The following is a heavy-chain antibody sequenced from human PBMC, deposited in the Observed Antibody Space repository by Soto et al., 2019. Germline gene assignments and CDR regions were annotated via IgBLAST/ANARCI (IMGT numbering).Heavy chain of an antibody. CDR1: GGTFSSYA. V-gene: IGHV1-69*13. CDR2: IIPIFGTA. J-gene: IGHJ4*02. CDR3: ASTRVGWLQSQPYYFDY. Sequence: GASVKVSCKASGGTFSSYAISWVRQAPGQGLEWMGGIIPIFGTANYAQKFQGRVTITADESTSTAYMELSSLRSEDTAVYYCASTRVGWLQSQPYYFDYWGQGTLVTVSS. D-gene: IGHD5-12*01.